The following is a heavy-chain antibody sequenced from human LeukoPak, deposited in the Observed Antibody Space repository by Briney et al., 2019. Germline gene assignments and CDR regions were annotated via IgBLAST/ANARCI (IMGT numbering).Heavy chain of an antibody. V-gene: IGHV3-21*01. CDR3: ARGERSYGDYVVDY. J-gene: IGHJ4*02. D-gene: IGHD4-17*01. CDR1: GFTFSSYS. Sequence: GRSLRLSCAASGFTFSSYSMNWVRQAPGKGLEWVSSISSSSSYIYYADSVKGRFTISRDNAKNSLYLQMNSLRAEDTAVYYCARGERSYGDYVVDYWGQGTLVTVSS. CDR2: ISSSSSYI.